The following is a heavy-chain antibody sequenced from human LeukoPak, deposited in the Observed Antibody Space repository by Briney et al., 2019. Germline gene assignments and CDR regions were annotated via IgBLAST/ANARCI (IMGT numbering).Heavy chain of an antibody. CDR3: ARDPIVVVPSASFYYYMDV. D-gene: IGHD2-2*01. J-gene: IGHJ6*03. CDR1: GFTFSSYS. V-gene: IGHV3-21*01. CDR2: ITSSSTYI. Sequence: PGGSLRLSCVASGFTFSSYSMNWVRQAPGKGLEWVSSITSSSTYIYYADPGKGRLTISRDNAKNSLYLQMNSLRAEDTAVYYCARDPIVVVPSASFYYYMDVWGKGTTVTVSS.